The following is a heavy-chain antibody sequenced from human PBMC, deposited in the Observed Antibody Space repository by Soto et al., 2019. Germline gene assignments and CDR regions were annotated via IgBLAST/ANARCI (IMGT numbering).Heavy chain of an antibody. V-gene: IGHV4-39*01. D-gene: IGHD6-19*01. J-gene: IGHJ4*02. Sequence: PSETLSLTCTVSGGSISSSSYYWGWIRQPPGKGLEWIGSIYYSGSTYYNPSLKSRVTISVDTSKNQFSLKLSSVTAADTAVYYCASYSSGWTGFDYWGQGTLVTVSS. CDR1: GGSISSSSYY. CDR2: IYYSGST. CDR3: ASYSSGWTGFDY.